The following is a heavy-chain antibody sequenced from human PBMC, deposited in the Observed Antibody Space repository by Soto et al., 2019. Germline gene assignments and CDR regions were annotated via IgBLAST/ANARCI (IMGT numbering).Heavy chain of an antibody. D-gene: IGHD2-2*01. V-gene: IGHV1-69*04. CDR3: ARDRQYQLEAFDI. CDR2: IIPILGIA. J-gene: IGHJ3*02. Sequence: SVNVSGKASELTFSSYTISWVRQAPGQGLEWMGRIIPILGIANYAQKFQGRVTITADKSTSTAYMELRSLRSDDTAVYYCARDRQYQLEAFDIWGQGTMVTVSS. CDR1: ELTFSSYT.